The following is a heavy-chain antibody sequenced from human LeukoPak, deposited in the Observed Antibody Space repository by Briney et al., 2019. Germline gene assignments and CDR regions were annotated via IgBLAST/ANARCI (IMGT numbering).Heavy chain of an antibody. V-gene: IGHV3-21*01. CDR3: ARDLLMAVAGTASY. CDR1: GFTFSSYS. D-gene: IGHD6-19*01. J-gene: IGHJ4*02. CDR2: ISSSSSYI. Sequence: PGGSLRLSCAASGFTFSSYSMNWVRQAPGKGLEWVSSISSSSSYIYYADSVKGRFTISRDNAKNSLYLQMNSLRAEDTAVYYCARDLLMAVAGTASYWGQGTLVTVSS.